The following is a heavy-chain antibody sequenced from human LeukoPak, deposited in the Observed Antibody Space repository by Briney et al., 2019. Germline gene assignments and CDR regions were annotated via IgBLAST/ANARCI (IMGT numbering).Heavy chain of an antibody. CDR3: ARGPDIVVVPAADLNWFDP. Sequence: SETLSLTCTVSGGSISSYYWSWIRQPAGKGLEWNGRIYTSGSTNYNPSLKSRVTMSVDTSKNQFSLKLSSVTAADTAVYYCARGPDIVVVPAADLNWFDPWGQGTLVTVSS. V-gene: IGHV4-4*07. CDR2: IYTSGST. D-gene: IGHD2-2*01. J-gene: IGHJ5*02. CDR1: GGSISSYY.